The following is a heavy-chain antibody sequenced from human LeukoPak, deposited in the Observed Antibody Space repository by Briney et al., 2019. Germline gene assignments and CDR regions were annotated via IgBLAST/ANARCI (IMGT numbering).Heavy chain of an antibody. CDR3: AKRGVVIRVILVGFHKEAYYFDS. D-gene: IGHD3-22*01. Sequence: GGSLRLSCAVSGITLSNYGMSWVRQAPGKGLEWVAGISDSGGRKNYADSVKGRFTISRDNPKNTLHLQMNSLRAEGTAVYFCAKRGVVIRVILVGFHKEAYYFDSWGQGALVTVSS. CDR2: ISDSGGRK. J-gene: IGHJ4*02. CDR1: GITLSNYG. V-gene: IGHV3-23*01.